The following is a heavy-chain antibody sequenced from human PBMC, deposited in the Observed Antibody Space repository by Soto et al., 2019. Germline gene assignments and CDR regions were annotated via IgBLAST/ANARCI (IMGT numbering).Heavy chain of an antibody. J-gene: IGHJ4*02. V-gene: IGHV6-1*01. Sequence: SQTLSLTCAISGDSVSSNNAAWNWVRQSPSRGLEWLGRTYYRSRWYNDYAGSVKSRITINPDTSKNQFSLHLNSVTPDDTAIYYCARIAPGGSGGGGDYWGQGTLVTVS. D-gene: IGHD6-19*01. CDR3: ARIAPGGSGGGGDY. CDR1: GDSVSSNNAA. CDR2: TYYRSRWYN.